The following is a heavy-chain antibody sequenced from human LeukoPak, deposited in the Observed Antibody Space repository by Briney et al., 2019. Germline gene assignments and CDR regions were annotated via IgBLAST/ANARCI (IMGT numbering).Heavy chain of an antibody. CDR3: ARDSGRGWYEFR. Sequence: ASVKVSCEASGCSFSSYAIHWVRQAPGQRLEWMGWINTRSGDTEYSQEFQGRVTISRDIAESTASMELRSLRSDDMGVYYCARDSGRGWYEFRWGQGTLVTVSS. V-gene: IGHV1-3*03. J-gene: IGHJ4*02. CDR1: GCSFSSYA. D-gene: IGHD6-19*01. CDR2: INTRSGDT.